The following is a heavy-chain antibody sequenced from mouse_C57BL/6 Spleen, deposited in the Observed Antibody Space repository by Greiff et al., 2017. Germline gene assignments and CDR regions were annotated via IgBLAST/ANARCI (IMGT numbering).Heavy chain of an antibody. J-gene: IGHJ4*01. CDR3: ARGGDDAMDY. D-gene: IGHD2-12*01. CDR2: ISDGGSYT. V-gene: IGHV5-4*03. CDR1: GFTFSSYA. Sequence: EVKLVESGGGLVKPGGSLKLSCAASGFTFSSYAMSWVRQTPEKRLEWVATISDGGSYTYYPDNVKGRFTISRDNAKNNLYLQMSHLKSEDTAMYYCARGGDDAMDYWGQGTSVTVSS.